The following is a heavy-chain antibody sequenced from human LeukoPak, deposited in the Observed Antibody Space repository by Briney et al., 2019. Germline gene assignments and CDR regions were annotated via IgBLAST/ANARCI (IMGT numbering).Heavy chain of an antibody. CDR2: ISAYNGNT. CDR3: ATSVDTAMVHNWYFDL. CDR1: GYTFTSYG. D-gene: IGHD5-18*01. V-gene: IGHV1-18*01. Sequence: ASVKVSCKASGYTFTSYGISWVRQAPGQRLEWMGWISAYNGNTNYAQKLQGRVTMTTDTSTSTAYMELRSLRSDDTAVYYCATSVDTAMVHNWYFDLWGRGTLVTVSS. J-gene: IGHJ2*01.